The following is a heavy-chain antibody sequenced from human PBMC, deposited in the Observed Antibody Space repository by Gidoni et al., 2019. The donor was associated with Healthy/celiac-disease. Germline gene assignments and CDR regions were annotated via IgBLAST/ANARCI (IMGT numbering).Heavy chain of an antibody. J-gene: IGHJ6*02. Sequence: EVQLVESGGGLVQPGGSLRLSCAASGFTFSSYDMPWVRHAKGKGLEWVSVIGTAGDTYYPVYVKGRFTISRENAKNSLYLQMNSLRAGDTAVYYCARGDELGYCSGGSCYSLDYGMDVWGQGTTVTVSS. V-gene: IGHV3-13*01. CDR3: ARGDELGYCSGGSCYSLDYGMDV. D-gene: IGHD2-15*01. CDR1: GFTFSSYD. CDR2: IGTAGDT.